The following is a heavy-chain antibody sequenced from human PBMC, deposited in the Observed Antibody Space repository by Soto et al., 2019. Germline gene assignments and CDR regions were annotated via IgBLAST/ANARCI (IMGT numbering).Heavy chain of an antibody. CDR2: INHSGSI. Sequence: SETLSLTCAVYGGSFSGQYWSWIRQPPGKGLEWIGEINHSGSINYNPSLESRVTISEDTSKNQFSLKLSSVTAADTAVYYCAKNWNWGSLVHWGQGTLVTVSS. D-gene: IGHD7-27*01. CDR3: AKNWNWGSLVH. J-gene: IGHJ4*02. CDR1: GGSFSGQY. V-gene: IGHV4-34*01.